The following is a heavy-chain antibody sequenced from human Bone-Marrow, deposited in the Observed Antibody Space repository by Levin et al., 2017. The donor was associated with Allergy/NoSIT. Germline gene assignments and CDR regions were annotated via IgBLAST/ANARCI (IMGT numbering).Heavy chain of an antibody. D-gene: IGHD4/OR15-4a*01. CDR2: IYPNGGT. J-gene: IGHJ6*02. CDR3: ARDLASDYGDDGGFYYGMDV. V-gene: IGHV4-4*07. Sequence: KTSETLSLTCSVSGGSIRSHYWSWIRQPAGKRLEWIGRIYPNGGTNYNPSLKRRVTMSVDTSKNQFSLNLRSVTAADAAVYYCARDLASDYGDDGGFYYGMDVWGQGTTVTVSS. CDR1: GGSIRSHY.